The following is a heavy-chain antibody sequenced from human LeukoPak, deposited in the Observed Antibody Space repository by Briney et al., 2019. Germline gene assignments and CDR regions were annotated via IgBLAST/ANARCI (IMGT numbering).Heavy chain of an antibody. D-gene: IGHD3-10*01. CDR2: ISGSGGST. CDR1: GFTFSSYA. CDR3: AKEDYYYGSGSYYNVDV. Sequence: GGSLRLSCAASGFTFSSYAMSWVRQAPGKGLEWVSAISGSGGSTYYADSVKGRFTISRDNSKSTLYLQMNSLRAEDTAVYYCAKEDYYYGSGSYYNVDVWGQGTTVTVSS. V-gene: IGHV3-23*01. J-gene: IGHJ6*02.